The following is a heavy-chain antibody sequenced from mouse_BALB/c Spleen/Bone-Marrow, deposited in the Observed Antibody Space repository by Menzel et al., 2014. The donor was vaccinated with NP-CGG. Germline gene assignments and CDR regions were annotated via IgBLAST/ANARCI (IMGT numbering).Heavy chain of an antibody. V-gene: IGHV14-3*02. CDR3: ARATPYYPLDY. CDR1: GFNIKDTY. J-gene: IGHJ4*01. CDR2: IDPGSGST. Sequence: VQLKESGAELVKPGASVKLSCTASGFNIKDTYLHWVKQRPEQGLEWIGRIDPGSGSTKYDPKFQGKATIKADTSSNTAYVQLSSLTSEDTAVYYCARATPYYPLDYWGQGDSVTVSS.